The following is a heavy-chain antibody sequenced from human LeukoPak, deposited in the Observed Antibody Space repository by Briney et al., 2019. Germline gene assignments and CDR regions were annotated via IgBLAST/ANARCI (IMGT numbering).Heavy chain of an antibody. Sequence: GGSLRLSCAASGFAFGDHAMHWVRQAPGKGLEWVSLIRADGGRTYYADSVNGRFTISRDNSTNSLYLQMNSLRTDDTPLYYCATWAFYHGLDVWGQGSTVTVSS. J-gene: IGHJ6*02. CDR2: IRADGGRT. CDR3: ATWAFYHGLDV. V-gene: IGHV3-43*02. D-gene: IGHD2/OR15-2a*01. CDR1: GFAFGDHA.